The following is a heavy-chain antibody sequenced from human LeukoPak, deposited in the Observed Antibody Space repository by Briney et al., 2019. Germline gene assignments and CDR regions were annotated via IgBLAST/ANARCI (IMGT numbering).Heavy chain of an antibody. J-gene: IGHJ4*02. CDR1: GFTFSTSG. CDR2: INWNGGST. Sequence: GGSLRLSCAASGFTFSTSGMHWVRQAPGKGLEWVSGINWNGGSTGYADSVKGRFTISRDNAKNSLYLQMNSLRAEDTALYYCARGGWFGELLFDYWGQGTLVTVSS. CDR3: ARGGWFGELLFDY. V-gene: IGHV3-20*04. D-gene: IGHD3-10*01.